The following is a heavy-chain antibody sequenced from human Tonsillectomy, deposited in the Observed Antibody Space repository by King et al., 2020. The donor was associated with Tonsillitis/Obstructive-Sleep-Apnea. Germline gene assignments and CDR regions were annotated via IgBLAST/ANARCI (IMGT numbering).Heavy chain of an antibody. Sequence: VQLVESGAEVKKPGESLKISCQGSGYPFPSYWIAWVRQVPGKGLEWMGMVNGGDSKTRYSPSFQGQVTISADKSIATAYLQWSGLRASDTAMYFCAKTATSARIAGVADAFDIWGQGTMVAVSS. CDR3: AKTATSARIAGVADAFDI. J-gene: IGHJ3*02. CDR1: GYPFPSYW. V-gene: IGHV5-51*01. D-gene: IGHD3-16*01. CDR2: VNGGDSKT.